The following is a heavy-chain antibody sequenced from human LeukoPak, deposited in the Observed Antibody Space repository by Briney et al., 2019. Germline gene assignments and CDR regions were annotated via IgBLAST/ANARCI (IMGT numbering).Heavy chain of an antibody. CDR3: ARGMVRGARRWNYYYMDV. CDR1: GYTFTSYD. D-gene: IGHD3-10*01. J-gene: IGHJ6*03. CDR2: MNPNSGNT. V-gene: IGHV1-8*03. Sequence: ASVKVSCKASGYTFTSYDINWVRQATGQGLEWMGWMNPNSGNTGYAQKFQGRVTITRNTSISTAYMELSSLRSEDTAVYYCARGMVRGARRWNYYYMDVWGKGTTVTISS.